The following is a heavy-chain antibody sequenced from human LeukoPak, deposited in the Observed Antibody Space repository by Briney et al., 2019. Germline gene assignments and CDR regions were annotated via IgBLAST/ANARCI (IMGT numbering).Heavy chain of an antibody. V-gene: IGHV4-59*01. D-gene: IGHD6-19*01. CDR3: AQTTGWPGFDY. Sequence: PSETLSLTCTASGASISRYYWSWLRQPPGKGLEWIGYVYNSGTTNYNPSLKSRVTISVDTSKNQFSLRLTSVTAADTAVYYCAQTTGWPGFDYWGQGTLVTVSS. J-gene: IGHJ4*02. CDR1: GASISRYY. CDR2: VYNSGTT.